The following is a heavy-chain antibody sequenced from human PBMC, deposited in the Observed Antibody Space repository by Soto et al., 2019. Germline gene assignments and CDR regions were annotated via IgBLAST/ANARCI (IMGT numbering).Heavy chain of an antibody. Sequence: QVQLVQSGAEVKKPGSSVKVSCKASGGTFSSYAISWVRQAPGQGLEWMVGIIPIFGTANYAQKFQGRVTITADESTSTAYMELSSLRSEDTAVYYCARDGRTYSSIWHQNWFDPWGQGTLVTVSS. CDR1: GGTFSSYA. CDR2: IIPIFGTA. CDR3: ARDGRTYSSIWHQNWFDP. J-gene: IGHJ5*02. V-gene: IGHV1-69*01. D-gene: IGHD6-13*01.